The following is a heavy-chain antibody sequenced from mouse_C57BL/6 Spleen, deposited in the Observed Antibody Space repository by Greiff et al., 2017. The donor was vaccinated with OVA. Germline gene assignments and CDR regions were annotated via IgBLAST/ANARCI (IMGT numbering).Heavy chain of an antibody. CDR2: INPNYGTT. Sequence: VQLQQSGPELVKPGASVKISCKASGYSFTDYNMNWVKPSNGKSLEWIVVINPNYGTTSSNQQFKGKATLTVDQSSSTAYMQLNSLTSEDSAVDYCARSLYYGYDVYFDYWGQGTTLTVSS. CDR3: ARSLYYGYDVYFDY. V-gene: IGHV1-39*01. J-gene: IGHJ2*01. CDR1: GYSFTDYN. D-gene: IGHD2-2*01.